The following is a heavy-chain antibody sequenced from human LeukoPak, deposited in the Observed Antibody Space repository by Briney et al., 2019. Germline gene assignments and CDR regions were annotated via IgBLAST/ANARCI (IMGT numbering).Heavy chain of an antibody. D-gene: IGHD1-26*01. CDR3: ARATNSGSYLMWAFDI. CDR1: GGSISSGDYY. V-gene: IGHV4-30-4*01. Sequence: PSETLSLTCTVSGGSISSGDYYWSWIRQPPGKGLEWIGYIYYSGSTYYNPSLKSRVTISVDTSKIQFSLKLSSVTAADTAVYYCARATNSGSYLMWAFDIWGQGTMVTVSS. CDR2: IYYSGST. J-gene: IGHJ3*02.